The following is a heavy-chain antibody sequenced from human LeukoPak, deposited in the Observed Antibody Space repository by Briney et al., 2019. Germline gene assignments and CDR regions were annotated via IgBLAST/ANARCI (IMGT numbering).Heavy chain of an antibody. D-gene: IGHD3-10*01. CDR1: GFLYNIHG. J-gene: IGHJ5*02. V-gene: IGHV3-30*02. CDR2: TRHCGNNK. Sequence: PGGPLRLPCGASGFLYNIHGMHGPRGAPDKGREGVAFTRHCGNNKYYADSVKGRFIISRDNSKNTLYLQMNNLRAEDTAVYYCAKDDKDYYGLGSRQNRFDPWGQGTLVTVSS. CDR3: AKDDKDYYGLGSRQNRFDP.